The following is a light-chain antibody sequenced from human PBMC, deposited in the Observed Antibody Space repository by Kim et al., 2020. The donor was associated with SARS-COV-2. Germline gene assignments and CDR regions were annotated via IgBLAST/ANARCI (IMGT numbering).Light chain of an antibody. CDR3: QQSYSTLPLT. J-gene: IGKJ4*01. CDR1: QSISSY. CDR2: AAS. V-gene: IGKV1-39*01. Sequence: GDRVTITCRASQSISSYLNWYQQKPGKAPKLLIYAASSLQSGVPSRFSGSGSGTDFTLTISSLQPEDFATYYCQQSYSTLPLTFGGGTKVDIK.